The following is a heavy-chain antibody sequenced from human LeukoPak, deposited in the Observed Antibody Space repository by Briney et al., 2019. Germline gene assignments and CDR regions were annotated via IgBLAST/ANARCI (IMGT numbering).Heavy chain of an antibody. V-gene: IGHV3-48*01. Sequence: PGGSLRLSCVASGFTFSSYSMNWVRQAPGKGLEWISYISSSSTTVYYADSVKGRFTISRDNAKNSLYLQMNSLRAEDTAVYYCATTPYYFNYYMDVWAKGPRSPSP. CDR2: ISSSSTTV. CDR1: GFTFSSYS. J-gene: IGHJ6*03. CDR3: ATTPYYFNYYMDV.